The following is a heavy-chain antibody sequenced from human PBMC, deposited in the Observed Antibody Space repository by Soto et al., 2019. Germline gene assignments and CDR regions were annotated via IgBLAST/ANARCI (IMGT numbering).Heavy chain of an antibody. CDR3: ARLTTVTSYYYYYMDV. CDR1: GGSISSSSYY. CDR2: IYHSGST. J-gene: IGHJ6*03. V-gene: IGHV4-39*01. Sequence: SETLSLTCTVSGGSISSSSYYWGWIRQPPGKGLEWIGSIYHSGSTYYNPSLKSRVTISVDTSKNQFSLKLSSVTAADTAVYYCARLTTVTSYYYYYMDVWGKGTTVTVSS. D-gene: IGHD4-17*01.